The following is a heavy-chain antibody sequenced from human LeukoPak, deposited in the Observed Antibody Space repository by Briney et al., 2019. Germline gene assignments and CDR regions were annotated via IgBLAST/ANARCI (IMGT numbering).Heavy chain of an antibody. V-gene: IGHV1-69*05. CDR3: ARRDYYDSSGNDY. J-gene: IGHJ4*02. CDR2: IIPIFGTA. Sequence: SVKVSCKASGGTFSSYAISWVRQAPGRGLEWMGRIIPIFGTANYAQKFQGRVTITTDESTSTAYMELSSLRSEDTAVYYCARRDYYDSSGNDYWGQGTLVTVSS. CDR1: GGTFSSYA. D-gene: IGHD3-22*01.